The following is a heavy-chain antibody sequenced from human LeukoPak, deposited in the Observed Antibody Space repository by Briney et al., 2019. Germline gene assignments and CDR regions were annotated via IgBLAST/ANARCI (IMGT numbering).Heavy chain of an antibody. CDR1: GGSISSGGYY. CDR3: ARSADGDWFDP. D-gene: IGHD3-16*01. V-gene: IGHV4-61*08. J-gene: IGHJ5*02. CDR2: IYYSGST. Sequence: SQTLSLTCTVSGGSISSGGYYWSWIRQPPGKGLEWIWYIYYSGSTNYNPSLKSRVTISVDTSKNQFSLKLSSVTAADTAVYYCARSADGDWFDPWGQGTLVTVSS.